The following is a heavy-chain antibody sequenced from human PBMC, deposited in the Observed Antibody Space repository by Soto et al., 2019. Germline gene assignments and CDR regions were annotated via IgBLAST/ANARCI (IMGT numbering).Heavy chain of an antibody. CDR3: ARGGSSGWKRGYFDY. CDR2: IYYSGST. V-gene: IGHV4-59*01. J-gene: IGHJ4*02. Sequence: SETLSLTCTVSGGSISSYYCSWIRQPPRKGLEWIGYIYYSGSTNYNPSLKSRVTISVDTSKNQFSLKLSSVTAADTAVYYCARGGSSGWKRGYFDYWGQGTLVTVSS. D-gene: IGHD6-19*01. CDR1: GGSISSYY.